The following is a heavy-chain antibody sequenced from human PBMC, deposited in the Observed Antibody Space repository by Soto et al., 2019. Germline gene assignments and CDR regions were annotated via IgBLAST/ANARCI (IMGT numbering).Heavy chain of an antibody. J-gene: IGHJ4*02. CDR1: GFTFSSYA. CDR2: ISGSGGST. D-gene: IGHD3-3*01. CDR3: AKGDNALRFLEWLPQELDY. Sequence: GGSLRLSCAASGFTFSSYAMSWVRQAPGKGLEWVSAISGSGGSTYYADSVKGRFTISRDNSKNTLYLQMNSLRAEDTAVYYCAKGDNALRFLEWLPQELDYWGQGTLVTVSS. V-gene: IGHV3-23*01.